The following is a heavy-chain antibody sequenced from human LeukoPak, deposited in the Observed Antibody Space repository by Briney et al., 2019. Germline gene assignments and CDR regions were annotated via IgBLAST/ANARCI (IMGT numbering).Heavy chain of an antibody. CDR3: ARSGRSYPYFDY. CDR1: GFTFSSYA. CDR2: IYYSGST. D-gene: IGHD1-26*01. J-gene: IGHJ4*02. V-gene: IGHV4-38-2*01. Sequence: PGGSLRLSCAASGFTFSSYAMSWVRQPPGKGLEWIGSIYYSGSTYYNPSLKSRVTISVDTSKNQFSLKLSSVTAADTAVYYCARSGRSYPYFDYWGQGTLVTVSS.